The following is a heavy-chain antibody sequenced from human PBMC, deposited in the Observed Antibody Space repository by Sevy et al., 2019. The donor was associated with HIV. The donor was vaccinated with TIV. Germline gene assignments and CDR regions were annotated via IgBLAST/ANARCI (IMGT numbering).Heavy chain of an antibody. V-gene: IGHV3-21*01. J-gene: IGHJ4*02. CDR2: ISSSSSYI. Sequence: GGSLRLSCAASGFTFSSYSMNWVRQAPGKGLGWVSSISSSSSYIYYADSVRGRFTISRDNAKNSLYLQMNSLRAEDTAVYYCASRSSSGHMDYWGQGTLVTVSS. D-gene: IGHD6-6*01. CDR1: GFTFSSYS. CDR3: ASRSSSGHMDY.